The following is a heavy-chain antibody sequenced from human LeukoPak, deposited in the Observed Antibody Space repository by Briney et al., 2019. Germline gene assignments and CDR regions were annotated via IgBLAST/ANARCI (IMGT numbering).Heavy chain of an antibody. CDR2: ITKYDGRL. V-gene: IGHV3-23*01. J-gene: IGHJ4*02. D-gene: IGHD3-16*01. CDR1: GFGVHTFA. CDR3: AKNPGADGGPPFGY. Sequence: GGSLRLSCAVSGFGVHTFAMSWVRQAPGKGLEWLASITKYDGRLYYADSVRGRFTISRDTSQNELYLQMNSLRVDDSAIYYCAKNPGADGGPPFGYWGRGPLVTAAS.